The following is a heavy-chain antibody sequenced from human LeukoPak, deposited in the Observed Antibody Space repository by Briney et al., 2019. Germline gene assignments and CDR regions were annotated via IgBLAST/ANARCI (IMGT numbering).Heavy chain of an antibody. D-gene: IGHD3-3*01. Sequence: GESLKISCKGSGYSFTSYWIGWVRQMPGKGLEWMGIIYPGDSDTRYSPSFQGQVTISAHKSISTAYLQWSSLKASDTAMYYCARSYYDFWSGYSPFCYWGQGTLVTVSS. V-gene: IGHV5-51*01. J-gene: IGHJ4*02. CDR3: ARSYYDFWSGYSPFCY. CDR1: GYSFTSYW. CDR2: IYPGDSDT.